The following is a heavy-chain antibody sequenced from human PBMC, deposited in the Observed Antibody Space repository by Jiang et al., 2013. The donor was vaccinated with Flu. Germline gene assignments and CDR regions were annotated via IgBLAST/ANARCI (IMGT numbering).Heavy chain of an antibody. CDR1: GGSISSYY. D-gene: IGHD3-22*01. Sequence: LLKPSETLSLTCTVSGGSISSYYWSWIRQPPGKGLEWIGYIYYSGSTNYNPSLKSRVTISVDTSKNQFSLKLSSVTAADTAVYYCARHKLVITMMLDAFDIWGQGTMVTVSS. CDR2: IYYSGST. V-gene: IGHV4-59*08. CDR3: ARHKLVITMMLDAFDI. J-gene: IGHJ3*02.